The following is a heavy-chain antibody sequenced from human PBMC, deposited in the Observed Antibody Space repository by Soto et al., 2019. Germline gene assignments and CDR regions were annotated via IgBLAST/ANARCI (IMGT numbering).Heavy chain of an antibody. V-gene: IGHV3-7*01. CDR2: IREDGTET. CDR1: GFTYSNYW. D-gene: IGHD3-3*01. CDR3: ARDLLFYDFWTGYPTLFDY. J-gene: IGHJ4*02. Sequence: GVLRLSCAASGFTYSNYWMSWVRQSPGERLEWVANIREDGTETDYIDSVKGRFTISRDNAKNSLYLQMNSLRAEDTAVYFCARDLLFYDFWTGYPTLFDYWGQGALVTVSS.